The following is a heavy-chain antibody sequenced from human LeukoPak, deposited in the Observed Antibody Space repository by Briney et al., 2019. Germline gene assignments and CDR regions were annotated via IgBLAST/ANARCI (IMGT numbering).Heavy chain of an antibody. V-gene: IGHV3-23*01. Sequence: PGGSLRLSCAASGFTFSSYAMSWVHQAPGKGLEWVSVISNSGSSTHYADSVKGRFSISRDNSRNTLYLQMNSLRTDDTAVYYCAKDLLSQQVARCFDYWGQGTLVTVSS. CDR3: AKDLLSQQVARCFDY. CDR2: ISNSGSST. D-gene: IGHD6-13*01. J-gene: IGHJ4*02. CDR1: GFTFSSYA.